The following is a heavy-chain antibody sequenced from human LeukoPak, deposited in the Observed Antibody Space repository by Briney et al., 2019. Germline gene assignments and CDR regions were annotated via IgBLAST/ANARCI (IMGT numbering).Heavy chain of an antibody. Sequence: SETLSLTCAVYGGSFSGYYWSWIRQPPGKGLEWMGEINHSGSTNYNPSLKSRVTISVDTSKNQFSLKLSSVTPEDTAVYYCARDNGNNVDIVANGENWFDPWGQGTLVTVSS. CDR2: INHSGST. D-gene: IGHD5-12*01. CDR3: ARDNGNNVDIVANGENWFDP. V-gene: IGHV4-34*01. CDR1: GGSFSGYY. J-gene: IGHJ5*02.